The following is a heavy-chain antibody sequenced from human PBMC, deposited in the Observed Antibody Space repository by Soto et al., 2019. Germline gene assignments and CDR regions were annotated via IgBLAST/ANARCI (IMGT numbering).Heavy chain of an antibody. CDR2: INAGNGNI. Sequence: QVHLAQSGAEVKKPGASVKVSCKASGYTFTSFAIHWVRQAPGQGLEWIGWINAGNGNIKHSQKFQHRVTITSDTPAGTAYLEPSTMRFEDTAVYYCARDGEVAADSNFDSWAQGTLVTVSS. D-gene: IGHD6-19*01. CDR1: GYTFTSFA. J-gene: IGHJ4*02. V-gene: IGHV1-3*01. CDR3: ARDGEVAADSNFDS.